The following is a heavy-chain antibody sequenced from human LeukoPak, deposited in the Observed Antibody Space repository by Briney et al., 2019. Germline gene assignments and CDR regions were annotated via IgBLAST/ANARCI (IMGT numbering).Heavy chain of an antibody. CDR1: GGSISSSSYY. J-gene: IGHJ4*02. V-gene: IGHV4-39*01. CDR3: ARFPRGLYYGSGSYYY. Sequence: PSETLSLTCTVSGGSISSSSYYWGWIRQPPGKGLEWIGSIYYSGSTYYNPSLTSRVTISVDTSKNQFSLKLSSVTAADTAVYYCARFPRGLYYGSGSYYYWGQGTLVTVSS. D-gene: IGHD3-10*01. CDR2: IYYSGST.